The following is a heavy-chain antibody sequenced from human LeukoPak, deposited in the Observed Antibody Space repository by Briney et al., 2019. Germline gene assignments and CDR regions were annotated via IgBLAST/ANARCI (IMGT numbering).Heavy chain of an antibody. CDR2: TIPILGIA. CDR1: GGTFSSYA. J-gene: IGHJ4*02. V-gene: IGHV1-69*04. CDR3: ARALAPPPYYFDY. Sequence: ASVKVSCKASGGTFSSYAISWVRQAPGQGLEWMGRTIPILGIANYAQKFQGRVTITADKSTSTAYMELSSLRSEDTAVYYCARALAPPPYYFDYWGQGTLVTVSS. D-gene: IGHD6-6*01.